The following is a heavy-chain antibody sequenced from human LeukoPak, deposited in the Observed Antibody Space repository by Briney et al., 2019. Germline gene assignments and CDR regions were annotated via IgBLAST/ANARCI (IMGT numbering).Heavy chain of an antibody. CDR3: AKDLADYGILTGYYYYGMDV. D-gene: IGHD3-9*01. V-gene: IGHV3-30*18. J-gene: IGHJ6*02. Sequence: GGSLRLSCAASGFTFSSYGMHWVRQAPGKGLEWVAVISYDGSNKYYADSVKGRFTISRDNSKNTLYLQMNSLRAEDTAVYYCAKDLADYGILTGYYYYGMDVWGQGTTVTVSS. CDR2: ISYDGSNK. CDR1: GFTFSSYG.